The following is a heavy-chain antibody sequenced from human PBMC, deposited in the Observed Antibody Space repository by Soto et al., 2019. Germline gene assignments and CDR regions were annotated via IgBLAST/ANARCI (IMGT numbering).Heavy chain of an antibody. Sequence: SGPTLVKPTQTLTLTCTFSGFSLSTSGVGVGWIRQPPGKALEWLALIYWNDDKRYSPSLKNRITITKDTSRNQVVLTMTNMDPVDTATYYCAHYPRALLYYYYGSDVWGQGTTVTVSS. CDR3: AHYPRALLYYYYGSDV. V-gene: IGHV2-5*01. CDR1: GFSLSTSGVG. J-gene: IGHJ6*02. CDR2: IYWNDDK. D-gene: IGHD2-21*01.